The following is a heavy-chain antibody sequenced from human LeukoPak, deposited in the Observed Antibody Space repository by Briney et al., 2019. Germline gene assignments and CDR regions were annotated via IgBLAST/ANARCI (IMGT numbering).Heavy chain of an antibody. CDR2: INPNSGGT. J-gene: IGHJ4*02. CDR3: ARDGHFDY. V-gene: IGHV1-2*02. CDR1: GYTFTGYN. Sequence: ASVTVSCKASGYTFTGYNMQWLRQAPGQGLEWMGWINPNSGGTNYAHKFQGRVTITRDTSISTAYMELSRLRSDDTAVYYCARDGHFDYWGQGTLVTVSS.